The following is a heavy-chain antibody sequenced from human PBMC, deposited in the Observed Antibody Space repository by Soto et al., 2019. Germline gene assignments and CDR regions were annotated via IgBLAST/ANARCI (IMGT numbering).Heavy chain of an antibody. D-gene: IGHD3-9*01. Sequence: SVKVSCKASGGTFSSYAISWVRQAPGQGLEWMGGLIPIFGTANYAQKFQGRVTITADESTSTAYMEPSSLRSEDTAVYYCARDEGGYDILTGYYKAHHFDQWGQGALVTVSS. CDR3: ARDEGGYDILTGYYKAHHFDQ. J-gene: IGHJ4*02. CDR2: LIPIFGTA. CDR1: GGTFSSYA. V-gene: IGHV1-69*13.